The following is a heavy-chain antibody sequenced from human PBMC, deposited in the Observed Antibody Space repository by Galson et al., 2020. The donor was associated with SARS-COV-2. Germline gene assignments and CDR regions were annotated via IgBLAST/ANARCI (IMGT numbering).Heavy chain of an antibody. CDR1: GFTFDDYA. J-gene: IGHJ4*02. CDR2: ISWNSGSI. Sequence: GGSLRLSCAASGFTFDDYAMHWVRQAPEKGLEWVSGISWNSGSIGYADSVKGRFTISRDNAKNSLYLQMNSLRAEDTALYYCAKDRLDSGWYVSLDYWGQGTLVTVSS. CDR3: AKDRLDSGWYVSLDY. D-gene: IGHD6-19*01. V-gene: IGHV3-9*01.